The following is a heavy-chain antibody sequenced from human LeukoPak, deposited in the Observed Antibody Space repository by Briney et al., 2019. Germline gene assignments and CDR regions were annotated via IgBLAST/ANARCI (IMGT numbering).Heavy chain of an antibody. CDR3: ARLSDY. V-gene: IGHV3-30*04. CDR1: GFTFSSCP. CDR2: ISFDGVNK. Sequence: PGGSLRLSCAASGFTFSSCPMHWVRQAPGKGLEWVAVISFDGVNKQYADSVRGRFTISRDNSKNTLYLEINSLRAEDTAVYYCARLSDYWGQGTLVTVSS. J-gene: IGHJ4*02.